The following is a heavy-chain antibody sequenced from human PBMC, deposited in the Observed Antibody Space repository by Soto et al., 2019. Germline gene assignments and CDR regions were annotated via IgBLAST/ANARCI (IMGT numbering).Heavy chain of an antibody. CDR2: ISGSGGRT. J-gene: IGHJ4*02. CDR1: GFTFSSYA. D-gene: IGHD4-17*01. CDR3: AKDQGYDYGAYLVVK. V-gene: IGHV3-23*01. Sequence: PGGSLRLSCAASGFTFSSYAMSWVRQAPGKGLEWVSAISGSGGRTYYADSVKGRFTISRDNSKNTLYLQMNSLRAEDTAVYYCAKDQGYDYGAYLVVKWGQGTLVTVSS.